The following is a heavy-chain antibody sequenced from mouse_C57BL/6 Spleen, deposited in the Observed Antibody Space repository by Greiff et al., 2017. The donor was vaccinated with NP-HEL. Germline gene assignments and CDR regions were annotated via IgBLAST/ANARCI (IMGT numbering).Heavy chain of an antibody. D-gene: IGHD1-1*01. V-gene: IGHV14-2*01. CDR3: ARITTVVDWYFDV. CDR1: GFNIKDYY. J-gene: IGHJ1*03. Sequence: VQLQQSGAELVKPGASVKLSCTASGFNIKDYYMHWVKQRTEQGLEWIGRIDPEDGETKYAPKFQGKATITADTTSHTAYLQLSSLTSEDTAVYYCARITTVVDWYFDVWGTGTTVTVSS. CDR2: IDPEDGET.